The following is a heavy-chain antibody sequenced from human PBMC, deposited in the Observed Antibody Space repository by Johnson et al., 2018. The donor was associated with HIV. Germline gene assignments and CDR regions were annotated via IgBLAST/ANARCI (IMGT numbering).Heavy chain of an antibody. CDR1: GFTFSTYG. CDR3: AKRATVVSGSPSDAFDI. Sequence: MQLVESGGGVVQPGRSLRLSCAASGFTFSTYGMIWVRQAPGKGLEWVSGISGSGVSTYYADFVKGRFTISRDNSKNTLYLQMNSLRPEDTAVYFCAKRATVVSGSPSDAFDIWGQGTMVTVSS. V-gene: IGHV3-23*04. D-gene: IGHD4-23*01. J-gene: IGHJ3*02. CDR2: ISGSGVST.